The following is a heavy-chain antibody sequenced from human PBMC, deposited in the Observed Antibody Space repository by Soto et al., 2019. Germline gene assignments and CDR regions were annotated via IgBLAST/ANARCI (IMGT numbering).Heavy chain of an antibody. CDR3: ARAGYDDVWGSYRHDDFDI. V-gene: IGHV3-11*06. D-gene: IGHD3-16*02. J-gene: IGHJ3*02. CDR1: GFIFSDYY. CDR2: ISTRSTYT. Sequence: PGGSLRLSCAASGFIFSDYYMSWVRQTPGKGLEWVSYISTRSTYTNYADSVKGRFTISRDNAKNSLYLQMNSLRAEDTAVYYCARAGYDDVWGSYRHDDFDIWGQGTMVTVSS.